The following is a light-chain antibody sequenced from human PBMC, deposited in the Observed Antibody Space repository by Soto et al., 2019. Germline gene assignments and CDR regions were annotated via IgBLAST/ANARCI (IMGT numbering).Light chain of an antibody. CDR2: DVF. CDR3: GSYTTSSTLV. Sequence: QSALTQPASVSGSPGQSITISCTGTSSDIGSYNYVSWYQQHPGQAPKLIIYDVFNRPSEVSSRFSGSKSGNTASLIISGLQPGDEADYYCGSYTTSSTLVFGGGTKLTV. V-gene: IGLV2-14*03. CDR1: SSDIGSYNY. J-gene: IGLJ2*01.